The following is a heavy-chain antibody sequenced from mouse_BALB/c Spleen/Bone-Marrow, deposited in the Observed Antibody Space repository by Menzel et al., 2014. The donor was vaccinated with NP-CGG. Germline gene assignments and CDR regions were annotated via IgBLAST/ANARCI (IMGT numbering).Heavy chain of an antibody. J-gene: IGHJ2*01. CDR2: ISSGSSTI. CDR3: AIEGYYDY. V-gene: IGHV5-17*02. CDR1: GFTFSSFG. Sequence: EVMLVESGGGLVQPGGSRKLSCAASGFTFSSFGMHWVRQAPEKGLEWVAYISSGSSTIYYADTVKGRLTISRDNPRNTLFLQMTSPRSEDTAMYYCAIEGYYDYWGQGTTLTVSS. D-gene: IGHD2-3*01.